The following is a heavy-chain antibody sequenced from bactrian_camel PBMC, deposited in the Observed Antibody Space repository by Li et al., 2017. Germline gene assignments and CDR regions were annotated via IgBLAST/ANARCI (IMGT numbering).Heavy chain of an antibody. CDR3: SRGDT. Sequence: HVQLVESGGGTVKPGGSLRLSCQASGYGTSGSYCMGWFRQAPGKEREGVAGIDSYGDTTYGDSVKGRFTISKDKDENMLYLQMNSLITEDTAMYYCSRGDTRGQGTQVTVS. CDR1: GYGTSGSYC. J-gene: IGHJ4*01. V-gene: IGHV3S6*01. D-gene: IGHD1*01. CDR2: IDSYGDT.